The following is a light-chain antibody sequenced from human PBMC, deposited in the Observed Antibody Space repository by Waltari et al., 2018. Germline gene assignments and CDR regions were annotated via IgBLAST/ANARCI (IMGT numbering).Light chain of an antibody. V-gene: IGKV1-5*03. CDR2: KAS. CDR1: QSISSW. J-gene: IGKJ1*01. CDR3: QQYNSYPGT. Sequence: DIQMTQSDSNLSASVGDRVLSTCRASQSISSWLAWYQQKPGKTPNPLIYKASSLEGGVPSRFSGSGSGTEFTLTISILQPDDCATYYCQQYNSYPGTFGQGTKVEIK.